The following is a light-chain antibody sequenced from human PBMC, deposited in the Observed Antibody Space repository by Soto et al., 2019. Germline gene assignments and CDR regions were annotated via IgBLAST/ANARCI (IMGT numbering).Light chain of an antibody. Sequence: DIQMTQSPSTLSSSVGDRVTLTWRASQSITTWLAWYQQKPGKAPKLLISKATNLQSGVPSRFSGSGSGTDFTLTISRLQPEDFAVYYCQQRGDWPPITFGQGTRVEIK. J-gene: IGKJ5*01. V-gene: IGKV1-5*03. CDR3: QQRGDWPPIT. CDR1: QSITTW. CDR2: KAT.